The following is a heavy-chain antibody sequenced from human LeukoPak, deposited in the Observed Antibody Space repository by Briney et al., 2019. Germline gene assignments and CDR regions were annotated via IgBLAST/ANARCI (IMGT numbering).Heavy chain of an antibody. D-gene: IGHD2-2*01. J-gene: IGHJ4*02. CDR1: GFPFNAYW. V-gene: IGHV3-7*03. Sequence: GGSLRLSCAASGFPFNAYWMTWVRQAPGKGLEWVANIRQDGDTKYYVDSVKGRFTISRDNAKNSLYLQMNSLRAEDTALYYCAKSCSSTSCYYFDFWGQGALVTVSS. CDR3: AKSCSSTSCYYFDF. CDR2: IRQDGDTK.